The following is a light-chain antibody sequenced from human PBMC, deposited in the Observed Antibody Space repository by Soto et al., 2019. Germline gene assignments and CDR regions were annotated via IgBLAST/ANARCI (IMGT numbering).Light chain of an antibody. CDR1: SGHSDYA. Sequence: QSVLTQSPSASASLGASVKLTCTLSSGHSDYAIAWHQQQPEKGPRYLMKLNSDGSHSKGDGIPDRFSGSSSGAERYLTISSIQSEDEADYHCQTWGAGMVFGGGTKLTVL. CDR3: QTWGAGMV. V-gene: IGLV4-69*01. CDR2: LNSDGSH. J-gene: IGLJ3*02.